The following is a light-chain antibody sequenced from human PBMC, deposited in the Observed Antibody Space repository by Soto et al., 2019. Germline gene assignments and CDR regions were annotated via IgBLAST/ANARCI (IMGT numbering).Light chain of an antibody. Sequence: QSVLTQPASVSGSPGQSITISCTGTSSDVGSYDLVSWYQQHPGKAPKLMIYEGTKRPSGVSNRFSGSKSGNTASLTISGLQAEYEADYYCCSYTGSSPYVFGTLHHLTVL. CDR2: EGT. CDR1: SSDVGSYDL. J-gene: IGLJ1*01. V-gene: IGLV2-23*01. CDR3: CSYTGSSPYV.